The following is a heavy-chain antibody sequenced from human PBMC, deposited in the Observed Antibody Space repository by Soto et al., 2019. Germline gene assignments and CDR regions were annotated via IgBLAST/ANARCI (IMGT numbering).Heavy chain of an antibody. CDR3: TRPEDYDSSSSGSFDY. J-gene: IGHJ4*02. V-gene: IGHV3-73*01. Sequence: GGSLRLSCAASGFTFSGSAMHWVRQASGKGLEWVGRIRSKANSYATAYAASVKGRFTISRDDSKNTAYLQMNSLKTEDTAVYYCTRPEDYDSSSSGSFDYWGQGTLVTVSS. CDR2: IRSKANSYAT. D-gene: IGHD6-13*01. CDR1: GFTFSGSA.